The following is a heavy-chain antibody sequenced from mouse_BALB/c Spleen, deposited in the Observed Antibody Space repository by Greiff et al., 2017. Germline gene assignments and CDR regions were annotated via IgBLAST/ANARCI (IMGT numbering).Heavy chain of an antibody. CDR3: ARHPLYDYYAMDY. D-gene: IGHD2-3*01. V-gene: IGHV2-6-2*01. J-gene: IGHJ4*01. CDR1: GFSLTSYG. Sequence: VQGVESGPDLVAPSQSLSITCTVSGFSLTSYGVHWVRQPPGKGLEWLVVIWSDGSTTYNSALKSRLSISKDNSKSQVFLKMNSLQTDDTAMYYCARHPLYDYYAMDYWGQGTSVTVSS. CDR2: IWSDGST.